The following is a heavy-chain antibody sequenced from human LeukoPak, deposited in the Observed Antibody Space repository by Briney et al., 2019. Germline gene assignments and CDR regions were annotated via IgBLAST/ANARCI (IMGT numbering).Heavy chain of an antibody. V-gene: IGHV4-39*01. D-gene: IGHD1-26*01. CDR2: ISSSGTT. J-gene: IGHJ1*01. CDR1: GDSISSNDYY. CDR3: ARQDVRGGTFFTLY. Sequence: SETLSLTCTVSGDSISSNDYYWGWIRQPPGKGLEWIGSISSSGTTYYNPSLKSRVTISVDTSKNEFSLKERSVTVADTAIYFCARQDVRGGTFFTLYWGQGTLVTLSS.